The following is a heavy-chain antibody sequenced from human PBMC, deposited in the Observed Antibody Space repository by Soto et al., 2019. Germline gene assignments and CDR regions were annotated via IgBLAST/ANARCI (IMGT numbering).Heavy chain of an antibody. J-gene: IGHJ4*02. CDR1: GITFSSCA. CDR2: ISASGGNT. CDR3: AKDGALIGSSGYYRQDYYFDY. V-gene: IGHV3-23*01. Sequence: EVQLLESGGGLVQPGGSLRLSCAASGITFSSCAMSWVRQAPGKGLEWVSGISASGGNTYYADSVKGRFTISRDNSKNTLYLQVNSLRDEDTAVYYCAKDGALIGSSGYYRQDYYFDYWGQGTLVTVSS. D-gene: IGHD3-22*01.